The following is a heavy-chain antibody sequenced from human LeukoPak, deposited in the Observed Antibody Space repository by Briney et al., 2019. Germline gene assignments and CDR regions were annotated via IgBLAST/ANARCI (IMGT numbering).Heavy chain of an antibody. J-gene: IGHJ6*03. V-gene: IGHV3-30*02. CDR1: GFTFSSYG. CDR3: AKGEEGYYYYYMDV. CDR2: IRYDGSNK. Sequence: GGSLRLSCAASGFTFSSYGMHWVRQAPGKGLEWVAFIRYDGSNKYYADSVKGRFTISRDNSKNTLYLQMNSLRAEDTAVYYCAKGEEGYYYYYMDVWGKGTTVTVSS.